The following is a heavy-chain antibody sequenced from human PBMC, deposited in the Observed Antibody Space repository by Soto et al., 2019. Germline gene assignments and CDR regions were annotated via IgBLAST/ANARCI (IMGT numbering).Heavy chain of an antibody. CDR2: INPISGNA. CDR1: GGTFSSYA. Sequence: GASVKVSCKASGGTFSSYAISWVRQATGQGLEWMGWINPISGNAGYAQKFQGRVTMSRNTSISTAYMELSSLRSEDTAVYYCAREGGYSYGFDYWGQGTLVTVSS. CDR3: AREGGYSYGFDY. D-gene: IGHD5-18*01. V-gene: IGHV1-8*02. J-gene: IGHJ4*02.